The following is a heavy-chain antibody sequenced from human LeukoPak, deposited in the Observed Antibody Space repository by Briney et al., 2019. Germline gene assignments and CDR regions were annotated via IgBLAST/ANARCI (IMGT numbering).Heavy chain of an antibody. J-gene: IGHJ3*02. CDR3: ARGSREIIAVAGNEGAFDI. CDR1: GYTFTGYY. D-gene: IGHD6-19*01. CDR2: INPNSGGT. Sequence: ASVKVSCKASGYTFTGYYMHWVRQAPGQGLEWMGWINPNSGGTNYAQKFQGRVTMTRDTSISTAYMELSRLRSDDTAVYYCARGSREIIAVAGNEGAFDIWGQGTMVTVSS. V-gene: IGHV1-2*02.